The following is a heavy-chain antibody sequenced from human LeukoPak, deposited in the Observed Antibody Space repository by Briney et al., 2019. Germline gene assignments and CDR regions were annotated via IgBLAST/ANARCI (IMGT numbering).Heavy chain of an antibody. CDR2: IKSKSDGGTT. Sequence: GGSLRLSCAASGFIFSNAWMTWVRQAPGKGLEWVGHIKSKSDGGTTDYAAPVKGRFTISRDDSKNTLYLQMNSLKTEDTAVYYCTTEPVTDFDYWGQGTLVTVSS. J-gene: IGHJ4*02. D-gene: IGHD4-17*01. V-gene: IGHV3-15*01. CDR1: GFIFSNAW. CDR3: TTEPVTDFDY.